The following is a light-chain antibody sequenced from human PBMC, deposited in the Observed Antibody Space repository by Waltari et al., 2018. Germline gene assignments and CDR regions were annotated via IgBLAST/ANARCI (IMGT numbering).Light chain of an antibody. V-gene: IGLV4-69*01. Sequence: QLVLTQSPSASASLGASVKLTRTLPSGHSSNVFPWPQQQPEKGPRYLMKVNSDGSHGKVDKIPVRVSGSSSGAVHYLISASLQAEDEADDYSQTGGDGTWVFGGGTKLTVL. CDR1: SGHSSNV. CDR2: VNSDGSH. CDR3: QTGGDGTWV. J-gene: IGLJ3*02.